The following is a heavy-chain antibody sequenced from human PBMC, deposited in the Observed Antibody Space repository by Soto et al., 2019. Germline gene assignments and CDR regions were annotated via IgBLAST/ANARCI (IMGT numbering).Heavy chain of an antibody. D-gene: IGHD5-18*01. CDR3: ARSRGYSNGYLDF. Sequence: QVQLQESGPGLVKPSDTLSLTCAVSGYSISSTNWWGWIRQPPGRGLEWIGYIFHNENTYYNPSLKSRVXXSXDXXKNQFSLKLSSVTAVDTAVYYCARSRGYSNGYLDFWGQGTPVTVSS. V-gene: IGHV4-28*01. CDR1: GYSISSTNW. CDR2: IFHNENT. J-gene: IGHJ4*02.